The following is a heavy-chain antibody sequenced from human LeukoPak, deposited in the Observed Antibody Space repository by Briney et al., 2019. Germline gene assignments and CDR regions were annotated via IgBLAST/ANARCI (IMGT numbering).Heavy chain of an antibody. CDR1: GGSISSYY. V-gene: IGHV4-59*12. CDR3: ARGGTVNYYYMDV. D-gene: IGHD4-11*01. J-gene: IGHJ6*03. CDR2: IYYSGST. Sequence: KPSETLSLTCTVSGGSISSYYWSWIRQPPGKGLEWIGYIYYSGSTNYNPSLKSRVTISVDTSKNQFSLKLSSVTAADTAVYYCARGGTVNYYYMDVWGKGTTVTVSS.